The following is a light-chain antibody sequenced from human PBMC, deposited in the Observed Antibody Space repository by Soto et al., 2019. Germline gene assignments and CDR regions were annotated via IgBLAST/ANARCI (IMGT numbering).Light chain of an antibody. V-gene: IGKV3-20*01. J-gene: IGKJ1*01. CDR1: QSVSSSY. CDR2: GAS. CDR3: QQYGSSPWT. Sequence: EIVLTQSPGTLSLSPGERATLSCRASQSVSSSYLAWYQQKPGQAPRPLIYGASSRAIVIPDRFSGSGSGTDFTLTISRLEPEDFAVYYCQQYGSSPWTFGQGTQVEIK.